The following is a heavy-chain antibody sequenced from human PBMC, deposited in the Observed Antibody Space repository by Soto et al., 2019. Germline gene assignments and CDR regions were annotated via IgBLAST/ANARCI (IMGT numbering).Heavy chain of an antibody. CDR2: IYQSGST. CDR3: ATTMVRGVIGVYYYGMDV. D-gene: IGHD3-10*01. CDR1: GGSISSGDYS. Sequence: PSETLSLTCAVSGGSISSGDYSWSWIRQPPGKGLEWIGYIYQSGSTYYNPSLNNRVTISVDTSKNQFSLNLGSVTAADTAVYYCATTMVRGVIGVYYYGMDVWGQGTTVTVSS. J-gene: IGHJ6*02. V-gene: IGHV4-30-2*01.